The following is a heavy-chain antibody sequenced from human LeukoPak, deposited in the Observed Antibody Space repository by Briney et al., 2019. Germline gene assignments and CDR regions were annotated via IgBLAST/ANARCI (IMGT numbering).Heavy chain of an antibody. V-gene: IGHV5-51*01. CDR2: IYPGDSDT. J-gene: IGHJ6*02. CDR1: GYSFTSYW. Sequence: GESLKISCKGSGYSFTSYWIGWARQMPGKGLEWMGIIYPGDSDTRYSPSFQGQVTISADKSISTAYLQWSSLKASDTAMYYCARGGYCSSTSCLESRTVTTSMDVWGQGTTVTVSS. D-gene: IGHD2-2*01. CDR3: ARGGYCSSTSCLESRTVTTSMDV.